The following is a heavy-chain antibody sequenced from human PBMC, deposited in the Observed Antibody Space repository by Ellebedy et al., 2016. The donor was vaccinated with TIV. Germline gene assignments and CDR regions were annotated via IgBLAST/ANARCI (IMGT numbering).Heavy chain of an antibody. CDR1: GGSIRSSSYY. CDR3: ASLLTEDIPGGAYYYYGMDV. CDR2: IYYSGST. Sequence: SETLSLXCTVSGGSIRSSSYYWGWIRQPPGKGLEWIGSIYYSGSTYYNPSLKSRVTISVDTSKNQFSLKLSSVTAADTAVYYCASLLTEDIPGGAYYYYGMDVWGQGTTVTVSS. D-gene: IGHD2-15*01. V-gene: IGHV4-39*01. J-gene: IGHJ6*02.